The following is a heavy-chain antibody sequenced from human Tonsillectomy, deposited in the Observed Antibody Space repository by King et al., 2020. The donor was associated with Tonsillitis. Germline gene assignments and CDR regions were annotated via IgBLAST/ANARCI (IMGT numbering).Heavy chain of an antibody. J-gene: IGHJ4*02. CDR1: GFSLSTSGVG. CDR2: IYWDDDK. D-gene: IGHD4-17*01. Sequence: ITLKESGPTLVKPTQTLTLTCTFSGFSLSTSGVGVGWIRQPPGKALEWLALIYWDDDKRYSPSLKSRLTITKDTSKTQVVLTMTNLDPVDTAKYYCAHSTGLTTVPTFRFWGQGTLVTVSS. CDR3: AHSTGLTTVPTFRF. V-gene: IGHV2-5*02.